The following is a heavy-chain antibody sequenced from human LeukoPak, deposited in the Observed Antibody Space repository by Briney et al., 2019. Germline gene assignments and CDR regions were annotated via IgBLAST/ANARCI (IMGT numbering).Heavy chain of an antibody. J-gene: IGHJ6*02. CDR2: ISSSSYI. Sequence: GGSLRLSCAASGFTFSSYSMNWVRQAPGKGLEWVSSISSSSYIYYSGSVKGRFTISRDNAKNSLYLQMNSLRAEDTAVYYCAKVRVRVLNSYGMDVLGQGTTVTVSS. D-gene: IGHD3-10*01. CDR1: GFTFSSYS. V-gene: IGHV3-21*01. CDR3: AKVRVRVLNSYGMDV.